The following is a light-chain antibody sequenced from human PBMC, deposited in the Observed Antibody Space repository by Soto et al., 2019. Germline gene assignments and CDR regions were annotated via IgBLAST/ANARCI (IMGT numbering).Light chain of an antibody. CDR1: QSVSNY. Sequence: EIVLTQSPATLSLSPGERATLSCRASQSVSNYLAWYQQKPGQAPRLLIYDASNRATGVPARFSGSGSGTDFTLTITSLEPEDFAMYYCQQYGSSPGTFGQGTKVDIK. J-gene: IGKJ1*01. CDR3: QQYGSSPGT. CDR2: DAS. V-gene: IGKV3-11*01.